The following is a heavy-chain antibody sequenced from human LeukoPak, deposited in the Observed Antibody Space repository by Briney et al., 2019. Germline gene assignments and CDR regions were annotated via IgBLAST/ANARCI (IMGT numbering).Heavy chain of an antibody. V-gene: IGHV4-39*01. Sequence: PSETLSLTCTVSGGSISSSNYYWAWIRQPPGKGLEWIGNIFYTGSTYYNPSLKSRVTISVDTSKNQFSLKLSSVTAADTAVYYCASKRYIGPIDYWGQGTLVTVSS. CDR2: IFYTGST. CDR1: GGSISSSNYY. D-gene: IGHD5-24*01. CDR3: ASKRYIGPIDY. J-gene: IGHJ4*02.